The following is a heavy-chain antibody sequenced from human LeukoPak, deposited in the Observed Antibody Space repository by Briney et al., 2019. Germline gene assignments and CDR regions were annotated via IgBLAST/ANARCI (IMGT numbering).Heavy chain of an antibody. V-gene: IGHV3-74*01. CDR3: AKDGCAESY. CDR1: GFAFSDYC. CDR2: INADEDRA. J-gene: IGHJ4*02. Sequence: GGALRLSCEASGFAFSDYCMHWVRQAPGKGLVWVSHINADEDRAAYADSVKGRFTISRDNARNTLYLQMNGLRAEDTAVYYCAKDGCAESYWGQGTLVTVSS.